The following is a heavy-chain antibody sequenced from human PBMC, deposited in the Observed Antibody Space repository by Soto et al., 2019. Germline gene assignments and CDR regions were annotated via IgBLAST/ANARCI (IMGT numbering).Heavy chain of an antibody. CDR2: IYPGDSDT. Sequence: PGESLKISCKGSGYSFTSYWIGWVRQMPGKGLEWMGIIYPGDSDTRYSPSLKSRLTITKDTSKNQVVLTMTNMDPVDTATYYCAHSSHPKIIFDYWGQGTLVTVSS. J-gene: IGHJ4*02. D-gene: IGHD3-10*01. CDR1: GYSFTSYW. V-gene: IGHV5-51*01. CDR3: AHSSHPKIIFDY.